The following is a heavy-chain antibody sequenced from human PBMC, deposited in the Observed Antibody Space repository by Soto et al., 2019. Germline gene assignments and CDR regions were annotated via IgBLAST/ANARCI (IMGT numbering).Heavy chain of an antibody. V-gene: IGHV3-30-3*01. CDR3: ARVGGYSRPPY. Sequence: GGSLRLSCAASGFTFSSYAMHWVRQAPGKGLEWVAVISYDGSNKYYADSVKGRFTISRDNSKNTLYLQMNRLRAEDTAVYYCARVGGYSRPPYWGQGTLVTVSS. J-gene: IGHJ1*01. CDR2: ISYDGSNK. D-gene: IGHD2-15*01. CDR1: GFTFSSYA.